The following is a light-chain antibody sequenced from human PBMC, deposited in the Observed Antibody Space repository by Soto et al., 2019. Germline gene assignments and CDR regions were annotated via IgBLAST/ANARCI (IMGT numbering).Light chain of an antibody. J-gene: IGKJ3*01. V-gene: IGKV1-6*01. CDR2: GAS. Sequence: AIQLTQSPSSLSASIGDRVTITCRASQGIRNDLGWYQQKPGEAPNLLIYGASSLQGGVPSRFSGSGSGADSTLTISSLQPEDSATYYCLQDYSYPFTFGPGTKVEI. CDR3: LQDYSYPFT. CDR1: QGIRND.